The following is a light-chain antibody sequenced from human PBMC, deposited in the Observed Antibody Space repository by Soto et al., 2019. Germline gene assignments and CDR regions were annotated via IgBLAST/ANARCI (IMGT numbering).Light chain of an antibody. V-gene: IGKV1-39*01. Sequence: DIQMTQSPSSLSGSVGDRVTITCRASQSIGNSLNWFHQRPGKAPKLLIYVASTLASGVSSRFTGSGSGTDFTLTISSLQPEDSATYFCQQSFVYPPSFGQGTKLQIK. CDR1: QSIGNS. CDR2: VAS. CDR3: QQSFVYPPS. J-gene: IGKJ2*01.